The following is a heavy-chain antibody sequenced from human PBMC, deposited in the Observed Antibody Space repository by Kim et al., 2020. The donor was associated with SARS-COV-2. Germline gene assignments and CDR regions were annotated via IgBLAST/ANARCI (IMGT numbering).Heavy chain of an antibody. CDR2: IYYSGST. J-gene: IGHJ4*02. CDR1: GGSISSSSYY. CDR3: ARLNYDSSA. D-gene: IGHD3-22*01. V-gene: IGHV4-39*07. Sequence: SETLSLTCTVSGGSISSSSYYWGWIRQPPGKGLEWIGSIYYSGSTYYNPSLKSRVTISVDTSKNQFSLKLSSVTAADTAVYYCARLNYDSSAWGQGTLVTVSS.